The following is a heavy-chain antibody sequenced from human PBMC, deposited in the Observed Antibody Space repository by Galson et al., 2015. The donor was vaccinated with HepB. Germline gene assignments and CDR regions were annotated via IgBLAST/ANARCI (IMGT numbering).Heavy chain of an antibody. J-gene: IGHJ4*02. Sequence: SVKVSCKASGYTFTSYYMHWVRQAPGQGLEWMGIINPSGGSTSYAQKFQGRVTMTRDTSTSTVYMELSSLRSEDTAVYYCARTRDIVVVPAAGHFDYWGQGTLVTVSS. CDR2: INPSGGST. CDR3: ARTRDIVVVPAAGHFDY. CDR1: GYTFTSYY. V-gene: IGHV1-46*01. D-gene: IGHD2-2*01.